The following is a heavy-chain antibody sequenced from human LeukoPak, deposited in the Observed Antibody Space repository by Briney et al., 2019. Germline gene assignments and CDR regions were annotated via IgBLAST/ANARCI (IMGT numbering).Heavy chain of an antibody. Sequence: SETLSLTCTVSGGSISSYYWSWIRQPPGKGLEWIGYIYYSGSTNYNPSLKSRVTISVDTSKNQFSLKLSSVTAADTAVYYCARGWRITGPLDYWGQGTLVTVSS. D-gene: IGHD3-10*01. CDR2: IYYSGST. J-gene: IGHJ4*02. CDR1: GGSISSYY. CDR3: ARGWRITGPLDY. V-gene: IGHV4-59*12.